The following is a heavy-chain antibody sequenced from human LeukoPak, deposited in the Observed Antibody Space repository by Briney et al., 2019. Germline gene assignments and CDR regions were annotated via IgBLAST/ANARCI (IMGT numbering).Heavy chain of an antibody. CDR3: ARNRDGYNSFDY. D-gene: IGHD5-24*01. J-gene: IGHJ4*02. V-gene: IGHV4-31*03. CDR1: GGSINNGGYY. Sequence: PSQTMSLTCTVSGGSINNGGYYWSWIRQHPGKGLEWIGYIYYSGSSYYNPSLRSRVTISVDTSKNHFSLKLSSVTAADTAVYYCARNRDGYNSFDYWGQGTLVTVSS. CDR2: IYYSGSS.